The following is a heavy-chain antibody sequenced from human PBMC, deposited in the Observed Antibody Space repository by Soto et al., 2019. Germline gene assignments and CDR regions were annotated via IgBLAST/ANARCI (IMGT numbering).Heavy chain of an antibody. V-gene: IGHV3-74*01. CDR3: VRDRGYPDSFDV. J-gene: IGHJ3*01. CDR2: INSDGSTI. D-gene: IGHD3-10*01. CDR1: GYTFSPFW. Sequence: EVQLVESGGGLVQPGASLRLSCAASGYTFSPFWMHWVRQAPGKGLMWVSHINSDGSTIVYADSVKGRFTISRDNAKNTLYLQMNSLEAEDTAVYYCVRDRGYPDSFDVWGRGTMVTVSS.